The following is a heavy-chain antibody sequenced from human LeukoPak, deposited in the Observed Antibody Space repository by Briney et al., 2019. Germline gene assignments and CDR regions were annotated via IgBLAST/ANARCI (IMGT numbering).Heavy chain of an antibody. Sequence: SETLSLTCAVYGGSFSGYYWSWIRQPPGKGLEWIGEINHSGSTNYNPSLKSRVTISVDTSKNQFSLKLSSVTAADTAVYYCARGRWAGNQFDYWGQGTLVTVSS. CDR1: GGSFSGYY. CDR2: INHSGST. CDR3: ARGRWAGNQFDY. V-gene: IGHV4-34*01. J-gene: IGHJ4*02. D-gene: IGHD1-14*01.